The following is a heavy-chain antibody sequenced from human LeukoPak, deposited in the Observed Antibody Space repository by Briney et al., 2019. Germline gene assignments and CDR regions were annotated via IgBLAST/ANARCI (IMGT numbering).Heavy chain of an antibody. V-gene: IGHV4-34*01. Sequence: PSETLSLTCAVSGGPFSGYFWSWIRQSSGKGLEWIGEIHNSGTTNYNPSLNSRVTISEDTSKNQFYLNLSSVTAADTAVYYCARVTGYGGDSLRYWGQGTLVTISS. CDR2: IHNSGTT. D-gene: IGHD4-23*01. CDR1: GGPFSGYF. CDR3: ARVTGYGGDSLRY. J-gene: IGHJ4*02.